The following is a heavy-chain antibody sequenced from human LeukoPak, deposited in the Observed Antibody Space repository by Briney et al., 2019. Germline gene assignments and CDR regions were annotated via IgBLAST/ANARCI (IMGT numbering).Heavy chain of an antibody. J-gene: IGHJ5*02. CDR2: IVPNTGGT. D-gene: IGHD2-2*01. Sequence: ASVKVFCKASGYTFTGYYIRWVRQAPGQGLEWMGWIVPNTGGTNYAQKFQGRVTMTRDTSISTAYMELTNLGSDDTAVYFCARSLIIPTAVTNWLDPWGPGTLVTVSS. CDR3: ARSLIIPTAVTNWLDP. V-gene: IGHV1-2*02. CDR1: GYTFTGYY.